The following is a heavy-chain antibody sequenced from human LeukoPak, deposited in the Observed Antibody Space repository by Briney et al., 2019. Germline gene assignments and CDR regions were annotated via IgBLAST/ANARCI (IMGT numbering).Heavy chain of an antibody. CDR2: ISPTGSTT. D-gene: IGHD6-6*01. J-gene: IGHJ4*02. CDR3: ARGPNSNWSGLDF. V-gene: IGHV3-74*01. Sequence: GGSLRLSGTASGFSFSGHWMHWARQLQGKGLVWFSRISPTGSTTSYADSVKGRFTVSRDNAKNTLYLQVNNLRAEDTAVYYCARGPNSNWSGLDFWGQGTLLTVSS. CDR1: GFSFSGHW.